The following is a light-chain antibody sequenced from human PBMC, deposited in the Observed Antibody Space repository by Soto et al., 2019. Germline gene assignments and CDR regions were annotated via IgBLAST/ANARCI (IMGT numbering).Light chain of an antibody. J-gene: IGKJ1*01. V-gene: IGKV1-39*01. CDR3: QQIYSTPRT. CDR1: QSISNY. Sequence: DIQMTQSPSSLSASVGDRVTITCRASQSISNYLNWYQQKPEKAPKLLMYAASSLQSGVPPRFGGSGSGTDFTLTSSSLQPEDFATYYCQQIYSTPRTCGQGTKVEI. CDR2: AAS.